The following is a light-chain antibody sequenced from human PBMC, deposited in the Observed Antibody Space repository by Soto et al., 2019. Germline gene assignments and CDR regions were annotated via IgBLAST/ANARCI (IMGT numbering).Light chain of an antibody. Sequence: EIVLTQSPATLSLSPGERATLSCRASQSVSSYLAWYQQNPGQAPRLLIYDASNRATGIPARFSGSGSRTDFTLTISSLEPEDVAVYYCQQRSNWPLTFGGGTKVEIK. CDR2: DAS. J-gene: IGKJ4*01. CDR3: QQRSNWPLT. CDR1: QSVSSY. V-gene: IGKV3-11*01.